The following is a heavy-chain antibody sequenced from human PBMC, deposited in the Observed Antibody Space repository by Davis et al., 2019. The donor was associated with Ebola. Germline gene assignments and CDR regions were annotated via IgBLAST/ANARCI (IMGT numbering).Heavy chain of an antibody. CDR3: ASGSTTCWECLNF. D-gene: IGHD2-2*01. CDR1: GGSISSYY. J-gene: IGHJ4*02. CDR2: IYYSGST. V-gene: IGHV4-59*12. Sequence: MPSETLSLTCTVSGGSISSYYWSWIRQPPGKGLEWIGYIYYSGSTNYNPSLKSRVTISVDTSKNQFSLKLSSVTAADTAVYYCASGSTTCWECLNFWGQGTLVTVYS.